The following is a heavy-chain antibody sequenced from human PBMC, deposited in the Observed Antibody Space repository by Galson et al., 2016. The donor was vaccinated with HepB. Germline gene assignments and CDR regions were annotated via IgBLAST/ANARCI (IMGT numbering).Heavy chain of an antibody. V-gene: IGHV4-39*01. CDR2: VYYSGST. J-gene: IGHJ3*02. CDR3: SRQDIRGVILDAFDI. Sequence: ATLSLTCTVSGGSISSGSYYWGWIRQPPGKGLEWIGSVYYSGSTYYNPSLKSRVTISVDTSKNQFSLKLSSVTAADTAVYFCSRQDIRGVILDAFDIWGQGTMVTVSS. D-gene: IGHD3-16*02. CDR1: GGSISSGSYY.